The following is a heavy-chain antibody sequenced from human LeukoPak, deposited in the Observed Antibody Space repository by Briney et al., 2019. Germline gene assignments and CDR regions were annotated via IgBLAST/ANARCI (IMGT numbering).Heavy chain of an antibody. J-gene: IGHJ4*02. CDR3: TSSLNLVLGELLGY. V-gene: IGHV3-15*01. CDR1: GFIFNKAW. CDR2: IKPKTDDGTT. Sequence: GSLRLSCAASGFIFNKAWMAWVRQAPGKGLEWVGHIKPKTDDGTTDYAGPVKGRFTISRDYSSDTLYLQMNSLNTEVTGTYFCTSSLNLVLGELLGYWGQGTLVTVSS. D-gene: IGHD3-16*01.